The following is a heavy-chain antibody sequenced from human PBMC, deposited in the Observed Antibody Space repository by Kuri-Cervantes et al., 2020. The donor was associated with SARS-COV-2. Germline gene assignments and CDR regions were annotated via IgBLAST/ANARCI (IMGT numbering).Heavy chain of an antibody. CDR1: GFTVSSNY. D-gene: IGHD5/OR15-5a*01. CDR2: IYSGGST. Sequence: GESLKISCAASGFTVSSNYMSWVRQAPGKGLEWVSVIYSGGSTYYADSVKGRFTISRHNSKNTLYLQMNSLRAEDTALYYCASDGVSRSLSLDFWGQGTLVTVSS. CDR3: ASDGVSRSLSLDF. V-gene: IGHV3-53*04. J-gene: IGHJ4*02.